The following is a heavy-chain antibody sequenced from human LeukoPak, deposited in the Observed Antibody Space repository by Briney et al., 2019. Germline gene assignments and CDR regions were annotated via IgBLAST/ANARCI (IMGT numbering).Heavy chain of an antibody. Sequence: ASVKVSCKAYGYTFTNYYMHWVRQAPGQGLEWMGIINPSGGSTTYAQKFQGRVTMTRDTSTSTVYMTLSSLTSEDTAVYYCARAGYWAATGYATDWGQGSLVTVSS. D-gene: IGHD6-13*01. J-gene: IGHJ4*02. CDR1: GYTFTNYY. V-gene: IGHV1-46*03. CDR3: ARAGYWAATGYATD. CDR2: INPSGGST.